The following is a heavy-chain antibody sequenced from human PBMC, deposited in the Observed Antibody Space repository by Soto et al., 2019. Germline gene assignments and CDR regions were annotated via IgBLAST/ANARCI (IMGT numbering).Heavy chain of an antibody. V-gene: IGHV6-1*01. J-gene: IGHJ4*02. Sequence: SQTLSLTCAISGSSVSSYSAAWNCIRQSPSRGLEWLGRTYYRSKWYNDYAVSVKSRIIINPDTSKNQFSLQLNSVTPEDTAVYYCAGYAHNYPFVWGQGTLVTVSS. D-gene: IGHD3-16*01. CDR2: TYYRSKWYN. CDR1: GSSVSSYSAA. CDR3: AGYAHNYPFV.